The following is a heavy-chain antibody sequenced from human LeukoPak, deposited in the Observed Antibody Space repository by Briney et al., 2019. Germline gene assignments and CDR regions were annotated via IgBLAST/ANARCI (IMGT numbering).Heavy chain of an antibody. CDR3: ARDLVRWNYYYYMDV. CDR1: GFTFSSYA. CDR2: ISYDGSNK. Sequence: GGSLRLSCAASGFTFSSYAMHWVRQAPGKGLEWVAVISYDGSNKYYADSVKGRFTIPRDNSKNTLYLQMNSLRAEDTAVYYCARDLVRWNYYYYMDVWGKGTTVTISS. D-gene: IGHD4-23*01. V-gene: IGHV3-30*14. J-gene: IGHJ6*03.